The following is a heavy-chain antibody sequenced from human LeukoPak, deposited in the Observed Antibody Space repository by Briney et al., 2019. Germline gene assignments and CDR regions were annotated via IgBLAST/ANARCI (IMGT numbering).Heavy chain of an antibody. CDR3: ASGYGDYSPDY. D-gene: IGHD4-17*01. CDR2: INPNSGGT. Sequence: ASVKVSCKASGYTFTGHYMHWVRQAPGQGLEWMRWINPNSGGTNSAQKFQGRVTMTRDTSISTAYMELSRLRSDDTAVYYCASGYGDYSPDYWGQGTLVTVSS. CDR1: GYTFTGHY. V-gene: IGHV1-2*02. J-gene: IGHJ4*02.